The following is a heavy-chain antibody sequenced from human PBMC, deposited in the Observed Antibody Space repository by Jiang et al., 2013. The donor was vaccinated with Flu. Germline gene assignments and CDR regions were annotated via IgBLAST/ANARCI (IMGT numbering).Heavy chain of an antibody. V-gene: IGHV4-39*01. CDR3: ANSEVVVAAEFDY. CDR2: IYYSGST. J-gene: IGHJ4*02. CDR1: GGSISSSSYY. Sequence: GSGLVKPSETLSLTCTVSGGSISSSSYYWGWIRQPPGKGLEWIGSIYYSGSTYYNPSLKSRVTISVDTSKNQFSLKLSSVTAADTAVYYCANSEVVVAAEFDYWGQGTLVTVSS. D-gene: IGHD2-15*01.